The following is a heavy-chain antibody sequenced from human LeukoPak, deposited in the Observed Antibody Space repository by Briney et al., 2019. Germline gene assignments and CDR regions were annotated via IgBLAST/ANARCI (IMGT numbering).Heavy chain of an antibody. CDR1: GGSISSYY. CDR2: IYYSGST. V-gene: IGHV4-59*01. CDR3: ALEGYSGSYGY. D-gene: IGHD1-26*01. Sequence: PSETLSLTCTVSGGSISSYYWSWIRQPPGKGLEWIGYIYYSGSTNYNPSLKSRVTISVDTSKNQFSLKLSSVTAADTAVYYCALEGYSGSYGYWGQGTLVTVSS. J-gene: IGHJ4*02.